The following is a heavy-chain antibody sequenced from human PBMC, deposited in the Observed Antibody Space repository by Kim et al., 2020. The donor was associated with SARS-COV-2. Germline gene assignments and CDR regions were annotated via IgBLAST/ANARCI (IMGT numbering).Heavy chain of an antibody. Sequence: SETLSLTCTVSGGSISSSSYYWGWIRQPPGKGLEWIGSIYYSGSTYYNPSLKSRVTISVDTSKNQFSLKLSSVTAADTAVYYCARHEEDYYGSGSFDRVVWWFDPWGQGTLVTVSS. J-gene: IGHJ5*02. CDR3: ARHEEDYYGSGSFDRVVWWFDP. CDR2: IYYSGST. V-gene: IGHV4-39*01. CDR1: GGSISSSSYY. D-gene: IGHD3-10*01.